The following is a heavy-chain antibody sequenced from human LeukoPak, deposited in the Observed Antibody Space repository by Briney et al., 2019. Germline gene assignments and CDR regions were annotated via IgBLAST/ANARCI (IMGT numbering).Heavy chain of an antibody. J-gene: IGHJ4*02. CDR1: GGSITNTNY. V-gene: IGHV4-4*02. CDR3: AREGGPYRPLDY. CDR2: VNLQGST. Sequence: PSETLSLTCGVSGGSITNTNYWTWLRQPPGEGLEWIGEVNLQGSTNYNPSLMGRVAISVDTSENHISLQLTSVTAADTAVYYCAREGGPYRPLDYSGQGTLVTVSS.